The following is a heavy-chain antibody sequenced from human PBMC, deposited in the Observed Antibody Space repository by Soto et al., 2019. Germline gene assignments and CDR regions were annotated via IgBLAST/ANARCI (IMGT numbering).Heavy chain of an antibody. Sequence: GGSLRLSCAASGFTFSSYAMHWVRQAPGKGLEWVAVISYDGSNKYYADSVKGRFTISRDNSKNTLYLQMNSLRAEDTAVYYCARDRRYSGSYPDAFDIWGQGTMVTVSS. J-gene: IGHJ3*02. V-gene: IGHV3-30-3*01. D-gene: IGHD1-26*01. CDR1: GFTFSSYA. CDR3: ARDRRYSGSYPDAFDI. CDR2: ISYDGSNK.